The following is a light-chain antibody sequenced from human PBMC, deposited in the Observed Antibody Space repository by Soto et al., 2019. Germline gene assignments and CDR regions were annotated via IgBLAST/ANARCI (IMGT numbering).Light chain of an antibody. J-gene: IGKJ2*01. V-gene: IGKV3-20*01. CDR2: GAS. CDR1: QSVSSSY. CDR3: QQYGSSHRYT. Sequence: EIVLTQSPGTLSLSPGERATLSCSASQSVSSSYLAWYQQKPGQAPRLLIYGASSRATGIPDRFSGSGSGTDFTLTISRLEPDDFAVYYCQQYGSSHRYTFGQGTKLEIK.